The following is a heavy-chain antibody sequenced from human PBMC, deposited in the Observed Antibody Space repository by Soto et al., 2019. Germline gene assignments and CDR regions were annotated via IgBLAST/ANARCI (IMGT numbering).Heavy chain of an antibody. D-gene: IGHD4-17*01. Sequence: QVQLVESGGGVVQPGRSLRLPCAASGFTFSSYGMHWVRQAPGKGLEWVAVISYDGSNKYYADSVKGRFTISRDNSKNTLYLQMNSLSAEDTAVYYCAKGGGQHGGIWGQGTMVTVSS. CDR1: GFTFSSYG. CDR3: AKGGGQHGGI. J-gene: IGHJ3*02. CDR2: ISYDGSNK. V-gene: IGHV3-30*18.